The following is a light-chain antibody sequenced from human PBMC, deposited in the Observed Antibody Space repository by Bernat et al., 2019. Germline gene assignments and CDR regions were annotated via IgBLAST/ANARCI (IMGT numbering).Light chain of an antibody. CDR2: DAS. Sequence: EIVLTQSPATLSLSPGDRATLSCRASQSVNSDVAWYQQKPGQAHRLLIYDASKRATAIPDRFSGSGSGTDFTLSISSLEPEDFAVYYCQQRSNWPTSWTFGQGTKVEI. J-gene: IGKJ1*01. V-gene: IGKV3-11*01. CDR1: QSVNSD. CDR3: QQRSNWPTSWT.